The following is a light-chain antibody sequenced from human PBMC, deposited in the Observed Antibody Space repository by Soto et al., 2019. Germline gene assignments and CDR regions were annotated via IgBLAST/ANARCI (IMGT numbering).Light chain of an antibody. CDR2: EAS. V-gene: IGKV1-39*01. Sequence: DIQMTQSPSPLSASVGDRVDITCRTSQSVSSYLNWYQAKPGKAPKLLIYEASSLESGVPSRFNGSGTGTDFTITITSLQPEDSATYYCQKRYRTPSFTFGPGNRVDI. CDR1: QSVSSY. CDR3: QKRYRTPSFT. J-gene: IGKJ3*01.